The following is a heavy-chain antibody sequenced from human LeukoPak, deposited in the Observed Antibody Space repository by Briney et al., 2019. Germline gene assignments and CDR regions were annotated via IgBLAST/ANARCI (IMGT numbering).Heavy chain of an antibody. J-gene: IGHJ4*02. CDR3: AGSSTSLTYFDY. Sequence: SETLSLTCTVSGGSISSGDYYWSWIRQPPGKGLEWIGYIYYSGSTYYNPSLKSRVTISVDTSKSQFSLKLSSVTAADTAVYYCAGSSTSLTYFDYWGQGTLVAVSS. CDR2: IYYSGST. V-gene: IGHV4-30-4*01. CDR1: GGSISSGDYY. D-gene: IGHD2-2*01.